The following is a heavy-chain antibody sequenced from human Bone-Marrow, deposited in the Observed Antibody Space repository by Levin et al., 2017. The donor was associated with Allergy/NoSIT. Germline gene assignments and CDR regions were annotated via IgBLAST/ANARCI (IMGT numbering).Heavy chain of an antibody. CDR2: VSGTGGRT. J-gene: IGHJ4*02. V-gene: IGHV3-23*01. CDR3: VKWQTREHDNSAFGGDF. D-gene: IGHD3-22*01. CDR1: GFTFSNYA. Sequence: GGSLRLSCAASGFTFSNYAMTWVRQAPGKGLEWLSTVSGTGGRTDYADSVKGRFTISRANSKNTLYLQMDSLRVEDSALYYCVKWQTREHDNSAFGGDFWGQGTLVTVSS.